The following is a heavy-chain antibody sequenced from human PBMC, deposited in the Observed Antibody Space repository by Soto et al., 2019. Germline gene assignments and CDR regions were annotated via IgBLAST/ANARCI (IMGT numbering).Heavy chain of an antibody. CDR3: ARGLYYYDSEGWFDP. V-gene: IGHV4-59*01. J-gene: IGHJ5*02. CDR1: GGSISSYY. Sequence: QVQLQESGPGLVKPSETLSLTCTVSGGSISSYYWSWIRQPPGKGLEWIGYIYYSGSTNYNPSLKSRVTISVDTSKNQFSLKLSSVTAADTAVYYCARGLYYYDSEGWFDPWGQGTLVTVSS. CDR2: IYYSGST. D-gene: IGHD3-22*01.